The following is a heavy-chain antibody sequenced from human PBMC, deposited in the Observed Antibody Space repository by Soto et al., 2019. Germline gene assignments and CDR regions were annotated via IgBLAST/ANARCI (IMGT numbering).Heavy chain of an antibody. D-gene: IGHD2-15*01. Sequence: SVKVSCQASGGTFSSYAISWVRQGPGQWLEWMGGIIPIFGTANYAQKFQGRVTITADESTSKAYMELSSLRSEDTAVYYCARAFVVVVVAAWVGGMDVCGQGTTGTVYS. CDR2: IIPIFGTA. CDR1: GGTFSSYA. V-gene: IGHV1-69*13. CDR3: ARAFVVVVVAAWVGGMDV. J-gene: IGHJ6*01.